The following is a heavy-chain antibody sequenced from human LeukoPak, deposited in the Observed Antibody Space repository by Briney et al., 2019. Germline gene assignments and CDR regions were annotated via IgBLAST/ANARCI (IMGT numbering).Heavy chain of an antibody. V-gene: IGHV3-21*01. CDR2: ISSSSSNI. CDR1: GFTFSSYS. Sequence: GGSLRLSCAASGFTFSSYSMNWVRQAPGKGLEWVSSISSSSSNIYYADSVKGRFTISRDNAKNSLYLQMNSLRVEDTAVYYCARCTTGRTFGSLREIKRSREIDYWGQGTLVTVSS. J-gene: IGHJ4*02. CDR3: ARCTTGRTFGSLREIKRSREIDY. D-gene: IGHD1-1*01.